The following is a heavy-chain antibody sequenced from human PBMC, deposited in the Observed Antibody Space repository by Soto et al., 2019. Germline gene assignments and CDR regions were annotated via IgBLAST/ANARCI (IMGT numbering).Heavy chain of an antibody. V-gene: IGHV3-23*01. Sequence: EVQLLESGGGLVQPGGSLRLSCAASGFTFSSYAMSWVRQAPGKGLEWVSAISGSGGSTYYADSVKGRFTISRDNSKNTLYLQMNSLRDEDTAVYYCGKVPGQWLVHGGEAGFGYWGQGTLVTVSS. D-gene: IGHD6-19*01. CDR3: GKVPGQWLVHGGEAGFGY. J-gene: IGHJ4*02. CDR1: GFTFSSYA. CDR2: ISGSGGST.